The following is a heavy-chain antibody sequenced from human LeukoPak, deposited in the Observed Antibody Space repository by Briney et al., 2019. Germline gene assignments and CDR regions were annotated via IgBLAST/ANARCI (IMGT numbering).Heavy chain of an antibody. V-gene: IGHV4-59*01. D-gene: IGHD3-22*01. Sequence: SETLSLTCTVSGGSISSYYWSWIRQPPGKGLEWIGYIYYSGSTNYNPSLKSRVTISVDTSKNQFSLKLSSVTAADTAVYYCARGGRRSDYYDSSGYSSEAFGIWGQGTMVTVSS. CDR1: GGSISSYY. J-gene: IGHJ3*02. CDR2: IYYSGST. CDR3: ARGGRRSDYYDSSGYSSEAFGI.